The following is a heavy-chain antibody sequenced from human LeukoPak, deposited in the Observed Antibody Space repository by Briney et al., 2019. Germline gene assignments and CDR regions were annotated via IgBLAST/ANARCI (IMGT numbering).Heavy chain of an antibody. CDR1: GGSVSSGREY. Sequence: SETLSLPCSVSGGSVSSGREYWRWVRQPPGEGREWSGYSYYSGSTNYNHSLKSRVTISVDTSKTQFSLKLSSVTAADTAVYYCARQEPLPLHYFDYWGQGPLVTVSS. V-gene: IGHV4-61*01. CDR3: ARQEPLPLHYFDY. CDR2: SYYSGST. D-gene: IGHD1-14*01. J-gene: IGHJ4*02.